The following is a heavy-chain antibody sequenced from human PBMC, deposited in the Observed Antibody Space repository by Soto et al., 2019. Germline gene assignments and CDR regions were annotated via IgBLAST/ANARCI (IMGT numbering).Heavy chain of an antibody. CDR2: IYYSGST. CDR1: GGSISSGGYY. D-gene: IGHD3-22*01. V-gene: IGHV4-31*03. CDR3: ARVLIVVAIDAFDI. J-gene: IGHJ3*02. Sequence: TLSLTSTFSGGSISSGGYYWSWIRQHPGKGLEWIGYIYYSGSTYYNPSLKSRVTISVDTSKNQFSLKLSSVTAADTAVYYCARVLIVVAIDAFDIWGQGTMVTVSS.